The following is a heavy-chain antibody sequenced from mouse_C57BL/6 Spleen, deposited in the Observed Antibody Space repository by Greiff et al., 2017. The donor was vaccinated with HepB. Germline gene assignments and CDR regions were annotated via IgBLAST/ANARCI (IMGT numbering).Heavy chain of an antibody. J-gene: IGHJ3*01. V-gene: IGHV1-69*01. CDR2: IDPSDSYT. D-gene: IGHD3-1*01. CDR3: ARSGACDLAWFAY. Sequence: VQLQQPGAELVMPGASVKLSCKASGYTFTSYWMHWVKQRPGQGLEWIGEIDPSDSYTNYNQKFKGKSTLTVDKSSSTAYMQLSSLTSEDSAVYYCARSGACDLAWFAYWGQGTLVTVSA. CDR1: GYTFTSYW.